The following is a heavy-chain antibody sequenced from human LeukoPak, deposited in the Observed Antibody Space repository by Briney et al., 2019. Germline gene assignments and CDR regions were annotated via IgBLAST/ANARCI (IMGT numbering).Heavy chain of an antibody. J-gene: IGHJ4*02. CDR1: GFSFSGHW. V-gene: IGHV3-74*01. D-gene: IGHD6-6*01. Sequence: GGSLRLSCTASGFSFSGHWMHWARQLPGKGLVWVSRISPTGGTTSYADSVKGRSTVSRDNAKNTLYLQVNNLRAEDTAVYYCARGPNSNWSGLDFWGQGTLLTVSS. CDR3: ARGPNSNWSGLDF. CDR2: ISPTGGTT.